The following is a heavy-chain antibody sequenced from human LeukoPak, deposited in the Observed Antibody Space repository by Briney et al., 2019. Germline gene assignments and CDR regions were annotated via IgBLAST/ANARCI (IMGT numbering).Heavy chain of an antibody. D-gene: IGHD4-17*01. J-gene: IGHJ6*02. CDR3: ARGLLSGEMDV. CDR2: IYHSGST. CDR1: GGSISSGGYS. V-gene: IGHV4-30-2*01. Sequence: SQTLSLTCAVSGGSISSGGYSWSWIRQPPGKGLEWIGYIYHSGSTYYSPSLKSRVTISVDRSKNQFSLKLSSVTAADTAVYYCARGLLSGEMDVWGQGTTVTVSS.